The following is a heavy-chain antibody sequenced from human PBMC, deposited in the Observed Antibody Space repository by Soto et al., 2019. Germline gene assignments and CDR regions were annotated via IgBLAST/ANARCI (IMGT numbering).Heavy chain of an antibody. D-gene: IGHD3-3*01. CDR1: GFAFTAGA. CDR3: ARVRRGLAYPPGGWSFDA. J-gene: IGHJ5*02. Sequence: ASVKVSCKASGFAFTAGAIHWMRQAPGHSLEWMGWIFVGNGDTKYSEKLQDRVTITRDTSASTVYMELSSLRFDDTSVYYCARVRRGLAYPPGGWSFDAWGQGSPVTVSS. V-gene: IGHV1-3*01. CDR2: IFVGNGDT.